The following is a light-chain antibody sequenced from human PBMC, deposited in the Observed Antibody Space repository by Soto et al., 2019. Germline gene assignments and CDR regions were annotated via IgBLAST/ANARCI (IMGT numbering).Light chain of an antibody. CDR3: GSYTDSGTSAYV. CDR1: SSDIGGYDY. Sequence: QSALTQPASVSGSPGQSITISCTGTSSDIGGYDYVSWYQQHPGKAPKLMIYDVSDRPSGVSIRFSGSKSGNTASLTISGLQAEDEADYYCGSYTDSGTSAYVFGTGTKLTVL. J-gene: IGLJ1*01. V-gene: IGLV2-14*01. CDR2: DVS.